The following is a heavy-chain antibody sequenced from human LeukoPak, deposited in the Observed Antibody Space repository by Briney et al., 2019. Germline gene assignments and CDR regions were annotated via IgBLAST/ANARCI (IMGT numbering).Heavy chain of an antibody. V-gene: IGHV3-23*01. J-gene: IGHJ3*02. CDR3: AKDGGYYDFWSGYYLSDAFDI. CDR1: GFTLSSYA. Sequence: GSLRLSCAASGFTLSSYAMSWVRQAPGKGLEWVSAISGRGGSTYYADSVKGRFTISRDNSKNTLYLQMNSLRAEDTAVYYCAKDGGYYDFWSGYYLSDAFDIWGQGTMVTVSS. CDR2: ISGRGGST. D-gene: IGHD3-3*01.